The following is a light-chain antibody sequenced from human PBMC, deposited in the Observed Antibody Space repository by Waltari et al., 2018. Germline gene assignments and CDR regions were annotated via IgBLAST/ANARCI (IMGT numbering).Light chain of an antibody. CDR1: QSLLHSNAYNY. CDR3: MQALQTPYT. V-gene: IGKV2-28*01. Sequence: DIVMTQSPLSLPVTPGEPASISCRSSQSLLHSNAYNYLDWYLQKAGQSPQLLIYLGSSRASGVPDRFSGSGSGTDFTLNISRVEAADVGVYYCMQALQTPYTFGQGTKLEIK. J-gene: IGKJ2*01. CDR2: LGS.